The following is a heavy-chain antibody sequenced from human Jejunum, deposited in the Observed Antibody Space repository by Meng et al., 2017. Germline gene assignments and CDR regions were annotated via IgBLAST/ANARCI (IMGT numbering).Heavy chain of an antibody. CDR2: INTNTGNP. V-gene: IGHV7-4-1*02. J-gene: IGHJ4*02. CDR1: GYTFTKYS. Sequence: QVQLVQSWSELKKPGASVKVSCKASGYTFTKYSNNWVRQAPGQGFVWMGWINTNTGNPTYAQGFAGQFVFSLDTSVSTAYLYISSLKAEDTAIYYCARDDNHGSFDWGQGTLVTVSS. CDR3: ARDDNHGSFD. D-gene: IGHD3-10*01.